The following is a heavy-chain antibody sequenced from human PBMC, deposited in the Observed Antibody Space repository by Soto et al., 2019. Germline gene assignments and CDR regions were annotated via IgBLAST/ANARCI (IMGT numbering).Heavy chain of an antibody. D-gene: IGHD4-4*01. CDR1: GFTFSSYA. CDR3: AKDYLFYSNYPDAFDI. J-gene: IGHJ3*02. V-gene: IGHV3-23*01. Sequence: GGSLRLSCAASGFTFSSYAMSWVRQAPGKGLEWVSAISGSGGSTYYADSVKGRFTISRDNSKNTLYLQMNSLRAEDTAVYYCAKDYLFYSNYPDAFDIWGQGTMVTVSS. CDR2: ISGSGGST.